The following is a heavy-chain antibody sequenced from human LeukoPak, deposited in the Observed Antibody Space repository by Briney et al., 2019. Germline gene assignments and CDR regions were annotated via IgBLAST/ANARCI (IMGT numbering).Heavy chain of an antibody. CDR2: INPNSGGT. J-gene: IGHJ2*01. CDR3: ASRNYCGSGAPKNRDWYFDL. CDR1: GYTFTSYY. D-gene: IGHD3-10*01. V-gene: IGHV1-2*02. Sequence: GASVKVSCKASGYTFTSYYMHWVRQAPGQGLEWMGWINPNSGGTNYAQKFQGRVTMTRDTSISTAYMELSRLRSDDTAVYYCASRNYCGSGAPKNRDWYFDLWGRGTLVTVSS.